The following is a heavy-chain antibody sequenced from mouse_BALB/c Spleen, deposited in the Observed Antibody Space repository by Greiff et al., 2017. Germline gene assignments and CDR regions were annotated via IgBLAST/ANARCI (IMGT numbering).Heavy chain of an antibody. CDR1: GFNIKDYY. J-gene: IGHJ2*01. CDR3: NGGDGLPRFDY. D-gene: IGHD2-2*01. V-gene: IGHV14-4*02. CDR2: IDPENGDT. Sequence: EVQLQQSGAELVRPGASVKLSCTASGFNIKDYYMHWVKQRPEQGLEWIGWIDPENGDTEYAPKFQGKATMTADTSSNTAYLQLSSLTSEDTAVYYRNGGDGLPRFDYWGQGNTLTVSS.